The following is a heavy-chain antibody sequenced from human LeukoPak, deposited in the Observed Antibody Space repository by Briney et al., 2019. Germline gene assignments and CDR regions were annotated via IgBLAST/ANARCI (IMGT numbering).Heavy chain of an antibody. J-gene: IGHJ4*02. V-gene: IGHV4-59*01. D-gene: IGHD2-15*01. Sequence: SETLSLTCTVSGASISNYFWTWIRQSPGKGLEWIGDISYSGSTTYNPSLKSRVTVSIDTSKNQSSLKLGPVTAADTATYFCARVEDPRGGPCSDGSCYSFYFDHWGQGTLVAVSS. CDR3: ARVEDPRGGPCSDGSCYSFYFDH. CDR1: GASISNYF. CDR2: ISYSGST.